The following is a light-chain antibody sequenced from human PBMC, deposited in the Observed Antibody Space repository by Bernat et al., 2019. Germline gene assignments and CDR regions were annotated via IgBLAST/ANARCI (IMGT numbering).Light chain of an antibody. J-gene: IGLJ3*02. V-gene: IGLV2-8*01. CDR3: SSYAGSKFWV. CDR1: SSDVGGYNY. CDR2: EVT. Sequence: QSALTQPPSASGSPGQSSTISCTGTSSDVGGYNYVSWYQQHPGKAPKLMIYEVTKRPSGVPDRFSGSKSGNTASLTVSGLQADDEADYYCSSYAGSKFWVFGGGTKLTVL.